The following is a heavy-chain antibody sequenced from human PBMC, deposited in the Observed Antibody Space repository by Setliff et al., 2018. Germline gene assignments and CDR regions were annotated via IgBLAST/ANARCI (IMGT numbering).Heavy chain of an antibody. CDR2: IDWDDDK. Sequence: SGPTLVNPTQTLTLTCTFSGFSLSTSGICVSWIRQPPGKALEWLARIDWDDDKYYTPSLKTRLTISKDTSKNQVVLTMTNMDPVDTATCYCAAASNYYDYWGQGTLVTVSS. CDR1: GFSLSTSGIC. CDR3: AAASNYYDY. V-gene: IGHV2-70*11. J-gene: IGHJ4*02.